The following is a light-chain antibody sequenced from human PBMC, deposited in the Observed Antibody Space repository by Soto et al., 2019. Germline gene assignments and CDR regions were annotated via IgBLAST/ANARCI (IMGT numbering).Light chain of an antibody. CDR1: QSVGSK. CDR3: QQYNNWWT. Sequence: EIVMTRSPATLSVSPGERATLSCRASQSVGSKLAWYQQKPDQAPRLLIYAASTRATGIPARFSGSGSGTDFTLTISSLQSEDSAVYYCQQYNNWWTLGQGTKVDIK. V-gene: IGKV3-15*01. CDR2: AAS. J-gene: IGKJ1*01.